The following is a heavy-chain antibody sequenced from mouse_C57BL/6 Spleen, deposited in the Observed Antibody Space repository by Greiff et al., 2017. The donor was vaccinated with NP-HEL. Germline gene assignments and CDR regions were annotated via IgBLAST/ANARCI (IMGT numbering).Heavy chain of an antibody. CDR1: GYTFTSYW. D-gene: IGHD3-2*02. Sequence: VQLQQSGAELVKPGASVKLSCKASGYTFTSYWMQWVKQRPGQGLEWIGEIDPSDSYTNYNQKFKGKATLTVDTSSSPAYMQISGLTSEDSAVYYGARGTAQATWFAYWGQGTLVTVSA. J-gene: IGHJ3*01. CDR3: ARGTAQATWFAY. CDR2: IDPSDSYT. V-gene: IGHV1-50*01.